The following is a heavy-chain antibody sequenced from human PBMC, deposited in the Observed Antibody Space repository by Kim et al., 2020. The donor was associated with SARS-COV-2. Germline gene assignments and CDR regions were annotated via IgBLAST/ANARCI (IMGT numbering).Heavy chain of an antibody. J-gene: IGHJ6*01. CDR1: GGSFSGYY. D-gene: IGHD2-21*01. CDR3: ARGSTVSTLCLFQYYYGM. CDR2: INHSGSN. V-gene: IGHV4-34*01. Sequence: SETLSLTCAVYGGSFSGYYWSWIRQPPGKGLEWIGEINHSGSNNYNASPKSRVTITVNTSNNQSFQKLMSMTAADTAVYYCARGSTVSTLCLFQYYYGM.